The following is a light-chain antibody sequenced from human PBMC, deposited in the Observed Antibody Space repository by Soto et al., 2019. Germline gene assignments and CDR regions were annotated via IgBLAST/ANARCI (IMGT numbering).Light chain of an antibody. V-gene: IGLV2-14*01. CDR1: SSDVGGYDY. CDR2: DVT. CDR3: SSYTSSTSYV. Sequence: QSVLTQPASVSGSPGQSITISCTGTSSDVGGYDYVSWYQQHPGKAPKLMIYDVTNRPSGVSNRFSGSKSGNTASLTISGLQAEEEASYYCSSYTSSTSYVFGTGTKLTVL. J-gene: IGLJ1*01.